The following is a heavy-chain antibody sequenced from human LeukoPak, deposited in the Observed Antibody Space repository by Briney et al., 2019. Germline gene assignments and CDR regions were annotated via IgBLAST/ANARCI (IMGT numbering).Heavy chain of an antibody. J-gene: IGHJ4*02. V-gene: IGHV3-21*01. CDR3: ARDGIGSTNNFDY. Sequence: PGGSLRLSCAASGFTFSSYSMNWVRQAPGKGLEWVSSISSSSSYIYYADSVKGRFTTSRDNAKNSLYLQMNSLRAEDTAVYYCARDGIGSTNNFDYWGQGTLVTVSS. CDR1: GFTFSSYS. CDR2: ISSSSSYI. D-gene: IGHD1-26*01.